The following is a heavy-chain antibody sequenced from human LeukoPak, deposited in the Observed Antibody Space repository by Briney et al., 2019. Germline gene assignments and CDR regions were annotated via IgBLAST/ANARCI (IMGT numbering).Heavy chain of an antibody. CDR2: IYYGGST. V-gene: IGHV4-31*03. CDR3: ARDLGYEGAFDI. Sequence: SETLSLTCTVSGGSISSGVYYWSWIRQHPGKGLEWIGYIYYGGSTYYNPSLKSRVTISVDTSKNQFSLKLSSVTAADTAVYYCARDLGYEGAFDIWGQGKMVTVSS. J-gene: IGHJ3*02. D-gene: IGHD2-15*01. CDR1: GGSISSGVYY.